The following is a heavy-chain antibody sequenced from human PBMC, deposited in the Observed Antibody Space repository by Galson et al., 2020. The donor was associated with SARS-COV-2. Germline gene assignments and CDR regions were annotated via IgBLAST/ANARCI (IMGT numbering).Heavy chain of an antibody. CDR1: GFVFNDSA. J-gene: IGHJ4*02. V-gene: IGHV3-73*01. Sequence: GESLKIPCAASGFVFNDSAMPWVRQASGKGMEWVGRIRRRTNSHATSYADSVQCRFTISRDDSKTTASLQMSSLKTDDTAVYYCTTRLGPEGTGDYWGQGTLVNVSS. D-gene: IGHD5-12*01. CDR3: TTRLGPEGTGDY. CDR2: IRRRTNSHAT.